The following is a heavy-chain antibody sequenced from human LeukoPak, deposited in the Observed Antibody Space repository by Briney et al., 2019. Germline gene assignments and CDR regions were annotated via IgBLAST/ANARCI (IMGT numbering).Heavy chain of an antibody. D-gene: IGHD2-2*01. CDR1: GFTSSSYE. J-gene: IGHJ4*02. CDR3: ARAVPAARWGFDY. V-gene: IGHV3-48*03. Sequence: GGSLRLSCAASGFTSSSYEMNWVRQAPGKGLGWVSYISSSGSTIYYADSVKGRFTISRDNAKNSLYLQMNSLRAEDTAVYYCARAVPAARWGFDYWGQGTLVTVSS. CDR2: ISSSGSTI.